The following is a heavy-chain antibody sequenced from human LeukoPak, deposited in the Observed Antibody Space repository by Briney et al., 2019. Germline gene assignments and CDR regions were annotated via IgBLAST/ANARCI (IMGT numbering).Heavy chain of an antibody. CDR1: GFTFSSYG. J-gene: IGHJ4*02. CDR3: AKTPSNSWGLFDY. Sequence: GGSLRLSCAASGFTFSSYGMHWVRQAPGKGLEWVAFIRSDGSNKYYADSVKGRFTISRDNSKNTLYLEISSLRAEDTAVYYCAKTPSNSWGLFDYWGQGTLVTVSS. CDR2: IRSDGSNK. V-gene: IGHV3-30*02. D-gene: IGHD6-13*01.